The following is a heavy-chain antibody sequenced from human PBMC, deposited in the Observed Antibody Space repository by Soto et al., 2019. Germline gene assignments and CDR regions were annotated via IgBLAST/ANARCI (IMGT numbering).Heavy chain of an antibody. J-gene: IGHJ5*02. Sequence: EVQLLESGGGLVQPGGSLRLSWAASGFTFSSYAMSWVRQAPGKGLEWVSAISGSGGSAYYADSVKGRFSISRDNPKNTLYLQMNSLRAEDTAVYYCATDPPNFEFDPWGQGTLVTVSS. CDR1: GFTFSSYA. CDR2: ISGSGGSA. V-gene: IGHV3-23*01. D-gene: IGHD2-8*01. CDR3: ATDPPNFEFDP.